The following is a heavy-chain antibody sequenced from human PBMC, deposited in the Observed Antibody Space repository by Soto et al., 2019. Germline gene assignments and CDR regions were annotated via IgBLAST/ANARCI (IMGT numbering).Heavy chain of an antibody. D-gene: IGHD2-21*02. V-gene: IGHV4-34*01. Sequence: QVQLQQWGAGLLKPSETLSLTCAVYGGSFSGYYWSWIRQPPGKGLEWIGEINHSGSTNYNPSLKSRVTISVDTSKNQFSLKLSSVTAADTAVYYCARERHIVVVTAIGPYYYGMDVWGQGTTVTVSS. CDR3: ARERHIVVVTAIGPYYYGMDV. CDR2: INHSGST. CDR1: GGSFSGYY. J-gene: IGHJ6*02.